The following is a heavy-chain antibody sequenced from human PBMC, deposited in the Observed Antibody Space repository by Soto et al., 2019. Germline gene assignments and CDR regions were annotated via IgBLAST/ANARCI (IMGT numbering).Heavy chain of an antibody. Sequence: QVQLQESGPGLVEPSGTLSLTCAISSGSITSSNWWSWVRQPPGKGLDWIGEIHHGGSTNYNPSLKSRLTISADRSQNQFSLRLTSVTAADSAVYFCASHLIMPGTRGFDYWGQGSLVTVSS. D-gene: IGHD6-13*01. CDR1: SGSITSSNW. CDR2: IHHGGST. J-gene: IGHJ4*02. CDR3: ASHLIMPGTRGFDY. V-gene: IGHV4-4*02.